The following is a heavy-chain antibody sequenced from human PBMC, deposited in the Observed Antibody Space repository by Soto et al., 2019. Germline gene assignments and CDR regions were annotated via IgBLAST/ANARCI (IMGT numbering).Heavy chain of an antibody. J-gene: IGHJ5*02. D-gene: IGHD3-22*01. CDR3: ARAYYYEVAGWFDP. Sequence: SETLSLTCAVSGYSISSGYYWGWIRQPPGKGLEWIGSIYRSGNTYYNPSLKSRVTISVDTSKNQFSLKLSSVTAADTAVYSCARAYYYEVAGWFDPWGPGTLVTAPQ. V-gene: IGHV4-38-2*01. CDR2: IYRSGNT. CDR1: GYSISSGYY.